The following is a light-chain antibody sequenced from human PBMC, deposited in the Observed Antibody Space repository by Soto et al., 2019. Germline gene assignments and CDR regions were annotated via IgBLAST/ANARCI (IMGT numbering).Light chain of an antibody. CDR2: EVT. CDR1: RXDIGAYDY. V-gene: IGLV2-14*01. CDR3: NSYTNSSAVV. J-gene: IGLJ2*01. Sequence: QSALTQPASVSGSPGQSITISCAGTRXDIGAYDYVSWYQQHPGNAPKLLVYEVTNRPSGVSDRFSGSKSGNTASLTISGLQAEDEADYYCNSYTNSSAVVFGGGTKVTV.